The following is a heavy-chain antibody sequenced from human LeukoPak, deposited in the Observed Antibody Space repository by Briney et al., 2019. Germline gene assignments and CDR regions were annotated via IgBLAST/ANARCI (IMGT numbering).Heavy chain of an antibody. D-gene: IGHD2-21*01. V-gene: IGHV5-51*01. CDR3: ARRGRGLPRHNWFDP. CDR1: GYSFTSNW. Sequence: GESLKISCKGSGYSFTSNWIGWVRQMPGKGLEWMGIIYPGDSDTRYSPSFQGQVTISADKSISTAYLQWSSLKASDTAMYYCARRGRGLPRHNWFDPWGQGTLVTVSS. CDR2: IYPGDSDT. J-gene: IGHJ5*02.